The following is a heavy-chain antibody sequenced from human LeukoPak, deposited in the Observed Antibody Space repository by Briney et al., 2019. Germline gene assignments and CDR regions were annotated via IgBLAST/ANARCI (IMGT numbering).Heavy chain of an antibody. D-gene: IGHD4-17*01. CDR3: ARDSPDYGDFNIPFDY. V-gene: IGHV4-61*01. CDR2: IYYSGST. CDR1: GYSISSGYY. Sequence: PSETLSLTCTVSGYSISSGYYWGWIRQPPGKGLEWIGYIYYSGSTNYNPSLKSRVTISVDTSKNQFSLKLSSVTAADTAVYYCARDSPDYGDFNIPFDYWGQGTLVTVSS. J-gene: IGHJ4*02.